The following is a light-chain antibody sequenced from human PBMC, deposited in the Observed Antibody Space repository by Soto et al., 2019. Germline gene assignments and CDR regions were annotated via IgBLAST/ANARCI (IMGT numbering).Light chain of an antibody. CDR2: EVT. CDR3: CSYAGSYTLV. J-gene: IGLJ2*01. V-gene: IGLV2-8*01. CDR1: SRDVGGYKF. Sequence: QSALTQPPSASGSPGQSVTISCTGTSRDVGGYKFVSWYQLHPGKAPKLLIYEVTKRPSGVPDRFSGSRSGNTASLTVSGLQAEDEADYYCCSYAGSYTLVFGGGTKLTVL.